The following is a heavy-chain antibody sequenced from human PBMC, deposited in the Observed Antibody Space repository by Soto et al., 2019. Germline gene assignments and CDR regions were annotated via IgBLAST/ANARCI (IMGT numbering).Heavy chain of an antibody. V-gene: IGHV3-23*01. J-gene: IGHJ4*02. CDR2: ISGGGDAT. Sequence: GPGKGLEWISGISGGGDATRYADSVKGRFTISRDNAESMVYLDMYSLIPDDTAIYYCAKSIHSSSGFDYCGQGTPVTVSS. D-gene: IGHD6-6*01. CDR3: AKSIHSSSGFDY.